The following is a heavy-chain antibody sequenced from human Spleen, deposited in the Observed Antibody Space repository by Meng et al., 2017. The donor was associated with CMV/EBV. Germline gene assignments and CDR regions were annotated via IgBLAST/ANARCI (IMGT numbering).Heavy chain of an antibody. J-gene: IGHJ6*02. D-gene: IGHD2-15*01. CDR1: GFSFSSHA. CDR2: TSYDGSGQ. CDR3: ARDCSGGSCYST. V-gene: IGHV3-30*04. Sequence: GGSLRLSCRASGFSFSSHAMHWVRQAPAKGLEWVAATSYDGSGQHYADSVKGRFTISRDNSKNTLTLQMNSLRAEDTAVYYCARDCSGGSCYSTWGQGTTVTVSS.